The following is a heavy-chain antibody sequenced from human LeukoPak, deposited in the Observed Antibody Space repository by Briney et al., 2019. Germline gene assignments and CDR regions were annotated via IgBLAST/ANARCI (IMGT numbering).Heavy chain of an antibody. J-gene: IGHJ4*02. V-gene: IGHV3-53*01. D-gene: IGHD5-18*01. Sequence: GGSLRLSCAASGFTVSSNYMSWVRQAPGKGLEWVSVIYSGGTTDYADSVKGRFTISRDNSKNTLYLQMNSLRAEDTDVYYCASGYSYGRLFDYWGQGTLVTVSS. CDR2: IYSGGTT. CDR1: GFTVSSNY. CDR3: ASGYSYGRLFDY.